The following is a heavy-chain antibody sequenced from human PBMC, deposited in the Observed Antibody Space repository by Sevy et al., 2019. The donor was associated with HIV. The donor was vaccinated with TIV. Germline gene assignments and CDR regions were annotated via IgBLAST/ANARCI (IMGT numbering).Heavy chain of an antibody. J-gene: IGHJ6*02. Sequence: GGSLRLSCAASGFTFSYYTMNWVRQAPGKGLEWVSYISSGSSYISYTDSVKGRFTISRDNAENSLYLQMNSLRPEDTAMYFCARDRDYYGSGTFDAWGQGTTVTVSS. CDR1: GFTFSYYT. CDR2: ISSGSSYI. V-gene: IGHV3-21*06. D-gene: IGHD3-10*01. CDR3: ARDRDYYGSGTFDA.